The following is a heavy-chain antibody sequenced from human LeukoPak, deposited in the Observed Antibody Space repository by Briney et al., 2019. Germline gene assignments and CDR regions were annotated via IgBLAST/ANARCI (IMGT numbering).Heavy chain of an antibody. CDR1: GFTFSSYA. V-gene: IGHV3-23*01. J-gene: IGHJ4*02. CDR2: ITDSGGST. CDR3: AKGSSGSRPYYFDY. Sequence: GGSLRLSCAASGFTFSSYAMSWVRQAPGEGLEWVSAITDSGGSTYYSDSVKGRFTISRDNSKNTLYVQMNTLRAEDTAIYYCAKGSSGSRPYYFDYWGQGTLVTVSS. D-gene: IGHD3-22*01.